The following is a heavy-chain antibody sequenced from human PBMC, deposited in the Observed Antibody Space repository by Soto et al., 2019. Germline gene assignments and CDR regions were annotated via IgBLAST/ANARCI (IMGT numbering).Heavy chain of an antibody. J-gene: IGHJ4*02. CDR1: GFTFSSYA. V-gene: IGHV3-23*01. CDR2: ISGSGGST. D-gene: IGHD6-19*01. Sequence: GGSLRLSCSASGFTFSSYAMSWVRQAPGKGLEWVSAISGSGGSTYYADSVKGRFTISRDNSKNTLYLQMNSLRAEDTAVYYCAKFYGGSGRQSFDYWGQGTLVTVSS. CDR3: AKFYGGSGRQSFDY.